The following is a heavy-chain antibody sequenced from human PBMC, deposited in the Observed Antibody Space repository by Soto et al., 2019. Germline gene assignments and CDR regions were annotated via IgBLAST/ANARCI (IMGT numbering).Heavy chain of an antibody. CDR2: TSGSGGNT. CDR3: AKGVGYDTSAFDI. Sequence: GGSLRLSCAASGLTFRSYAMTWARQAPGKGLEWVSGTSGSGGNTYYTDSVKGRFTIYRDNSKNTLYLQMNSLKAEDTAVYYCAKGVGYDTSAFDIWGPGTMVTVSS. D-gene: IGHD3-22*01. J-gene: IGHJ3*02. CDR1: GLTFRSYA. V-gene: IGHV3-23*01.